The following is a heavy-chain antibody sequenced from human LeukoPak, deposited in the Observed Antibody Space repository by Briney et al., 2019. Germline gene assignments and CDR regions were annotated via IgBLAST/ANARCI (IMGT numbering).Heavy chain of an antibody. J-gene: IGHJ4*02. D-gene: IGHD2-2*01. V-gene: IGHV3-23*01. CDR3: AKDLTSGHCSSTSCSQYYFDY. CDR1: GFTFSSYA. CDR2: ISGCGGRT. Sequence: GGSLRLSCAASGFTFSSYAMSWVRQAPGKGLEWASAISGCGGRTYYEGSVQGRLTISRVNSNNTLYPQMNSLRAADTAVYYCAKDLTSGHCSSTSCSQYYFDYWGQGTLVTVSS.